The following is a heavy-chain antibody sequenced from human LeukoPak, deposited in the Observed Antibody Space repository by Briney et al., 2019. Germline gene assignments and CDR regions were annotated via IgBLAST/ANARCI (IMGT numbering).Heavy chain of an antibody. J-gene: IGHJ6*02. CDR3: ARDSPDYSIGYYYYGMDI. CDR1: GSTFSSYS. CDR2: ISSSSDHI. D-gene: IGHD4-11*01. Sequence: PGGSLRLTCAASGSTFSSYSMNWVRQAPGKGLEWVSSISSSSDHIAYADSMKGRFTISRDNAKNALYLQVNSLRAEDTAVYYCARDSPDYSIGYYYYGMDIWGQGTTVTVSS. V-gene: IGHV3-21*01.